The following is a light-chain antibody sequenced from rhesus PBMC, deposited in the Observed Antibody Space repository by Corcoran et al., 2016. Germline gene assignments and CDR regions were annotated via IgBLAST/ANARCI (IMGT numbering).Light chain of an antibody. CDR3: WLHYSGADV. V-gene: IGLV7-88*01. CDR2: DRS. CDR1: AGEVTGSHY. Sequence: QAVVTQEPSLTVSPGGTVTLTCGSSAGEVTGSHYPYWFQQKPGQAPRTLIYDRSNKLSWTPARFSGSLLGGKAALTLSGAQPEDEAEYYCWLHYSGADVFGSGTKLTVL. J-gene: IGLJ6*01.